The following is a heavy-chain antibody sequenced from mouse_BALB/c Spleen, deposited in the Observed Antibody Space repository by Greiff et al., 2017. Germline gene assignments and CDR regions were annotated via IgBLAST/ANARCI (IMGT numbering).Heavy chain of an antibody. V-gene: IGHV2-6-2*01. Sequence: QVQLKQSGPELVAPSQSLSITCTVSGFSFTSYGVHWVRQPPGKGLEWLVVIWSDGSTTYNSALNSRLSISKDNSKSQVFLRMNSLQADDTAMYYCARHHCSSSCAMDDWGAGTSVTVSS. CDR2: IWSDGST. CDR3: ARHHCSSSCAMDD. D-gene: IGHD1-1*01. J-gene: IGHJ4*01. CDR1: GFSFTSYG.